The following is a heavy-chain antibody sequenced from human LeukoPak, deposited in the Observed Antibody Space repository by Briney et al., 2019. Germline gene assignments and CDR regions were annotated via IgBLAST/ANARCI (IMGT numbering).Heavy chain of an antibody. D-gene: IGHD3-10*01. Sequence: PGGSLRLSCAGSGFTFSTYWMSWVRQAPGKGLDWVANIKQDGTDKYYVDSVKGRFTISRDNAKNLLYLQMNSLRAEDTAVYYCAREKLDPRVYVDYWGQETRVTVSS. V-gene: IGHV3-7*01. CDR3: AREKLDPRVYVDY. CDR2: IKQDGTDK. CDR1: GFTFSTYW. J-gene: IGHJ4*02.